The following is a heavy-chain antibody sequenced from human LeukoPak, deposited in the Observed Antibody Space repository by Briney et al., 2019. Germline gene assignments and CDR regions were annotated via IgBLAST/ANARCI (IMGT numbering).Heavy chain of an antibody. CDR1: GFTFSSHG. J-gene: IGHJ3*02. D-gene: IGHD6-19*01. Sequence: GGSLRLSCAASGFTFSSHGMHWVRQAPGKGLEWVAFIRYDGSNKYYADSVKGRFTISRDNSKNTLYLQMNSLRAEDTAVYYCAKDRYNSGWYPDAFDIWGQGTMVTVSS. V-gene: IGHV3-30*02. CDR2: IRYDGSNK. CDR3: AKDRYNSGWYPDAFDI.